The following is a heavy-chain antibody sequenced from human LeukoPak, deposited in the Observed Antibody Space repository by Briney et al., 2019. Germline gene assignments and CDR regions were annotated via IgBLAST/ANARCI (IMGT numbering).Heavy chain of an antibody. D-gene: IGHD6-19*01. Sequence: ASVKVSCKASGGTFSSYAISWVRQAPGQGLEWMGRIIPIFGTANYAQKFQGRVTITTDESTSTAYMALSSLRSEDTAVYYCARDRGLVRLYYFDYWGQGTLVTVSS. CDR3: ARDRGLVRLYYFDY. CDR2: IIPIFGTA. V-gene: IGHV1-69*05. CDR1: GGTFSSYA. J-gene: IGHJ4*02.